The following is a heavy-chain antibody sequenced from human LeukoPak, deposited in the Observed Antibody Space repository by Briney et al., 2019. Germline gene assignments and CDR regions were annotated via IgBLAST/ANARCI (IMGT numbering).Heavy chain of an antibody. D-gene: IGHD4-17*01. CDR2: FDPEDGET. CDR3: ATDRALRGDYEEYYGMDV. V-gene: IGHV1-24*01. Sequence: GASVKVSCKVSGYTLTELSMHWVRQAPGKGLEWVGGFDPEDGETIYAQKFQGRVTMTEDTSTDTAYMELSSLRSEDTAVYYCATDRALRGDYEEYYGMDVWGQGTTVTVSS. J-gene: IGHJ6*02. CDR1: GYTLTELS.